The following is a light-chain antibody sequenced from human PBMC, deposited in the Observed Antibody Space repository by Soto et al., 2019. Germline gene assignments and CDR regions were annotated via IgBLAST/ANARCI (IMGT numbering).Light chain of an antibody. CDR2: DVS. CDR1: QTVERW. J-gene: IGKJ2*01. Sequence: GGRVIITCRASQTVERWMACYQQKPGKAPKLLISDVSTLERGVPSRFSGSGSATEFTLTISGLQPDDFATYYCQQYKDYVYTFGQGTKVDIK. V-gene: IGKV1-5*01. CDR3: QQYKDYVYT.